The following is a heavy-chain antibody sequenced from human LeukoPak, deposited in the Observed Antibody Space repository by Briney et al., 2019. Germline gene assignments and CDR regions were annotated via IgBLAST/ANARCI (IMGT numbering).Heavy chain of an antibody. CDR3: ARDVYVGGAFDI. J-gene: IGHJ3*02. V-gene: IGHV3-21*01. Sequence: GGSLRLSCAASGFTFSSYSMNWVRQAPGKGLEWVSSISSSSSYIYYADSVKGRFTISRDNAKNSLYLQMNSLRAEDTAVYYCARDVYVGGAFDIWGQGTMVTVSS. CDR2: ISSSSSYI. D-gene: IGHD2-8*01. CDR1: GFTFSSYS.